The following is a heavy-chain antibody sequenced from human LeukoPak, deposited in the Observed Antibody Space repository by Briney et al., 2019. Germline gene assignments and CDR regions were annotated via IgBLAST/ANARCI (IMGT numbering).Heavy chain of an antibody. D-gene: IGHD6-6*01. J-gene: IGHJ5*02. Sequence: GGSLRLSCAASGFTFDDYGMSWVRQAPGKGLEWVSGINWNGGSTGYADSVEGRFTISRDNAKNSLYLQMNSLRAEDTALYHCARDPYSSSSGGYCFDPWGQGTLVTVSS. CDR3: ARDPYSSSSGGYCFDP. CDR1: GFTFDDYG. V-gene: IGHV3-20*01. CDR2: INWNGGST.